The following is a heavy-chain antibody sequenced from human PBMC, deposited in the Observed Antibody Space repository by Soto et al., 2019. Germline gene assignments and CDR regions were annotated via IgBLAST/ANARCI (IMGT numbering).Heavy chain of an antibody. Sequence: ASVKVSCKASGGTFSSYAISWVRQAPGQGLEWMGGIIPIFGTANYAQKFQGRVTITADESTSTAYMELSSLRSEDTAVYYCARGRGYSGYDNNWFDPWGQGTLVTVSS. CDR1: GGTFSSYA. V-gene: IGHV1-69*13. CDR3: ARGRGYSGYDNNWFDP. D-gene: IGHD5-12*01. J-gene: IGHJ5*02. CDR2: IIPIFGTA.